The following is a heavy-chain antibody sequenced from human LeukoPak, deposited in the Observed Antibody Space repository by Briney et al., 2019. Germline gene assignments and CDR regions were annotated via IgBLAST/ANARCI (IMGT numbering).Heavy chain of an antibody. CDR3: ARRYDYGDYVGDFDY. Sequence: GASVKVSCKDSGYTFTSYPISWVRQAPGQGLEWMGWITTYNGNTNYAQKLQGRVTMTTDTSTSTAYMDLRGLRSDDTAVYYCARRYDYGDYVGDFDYWGQGTLVTVSS. CDR2: ITTYNGNT. D-gene: IGHD4-17*01. CDR1: GYTFTSYP. J-gene: IGHJ4*02. V-gene: IGHV1-18*01.